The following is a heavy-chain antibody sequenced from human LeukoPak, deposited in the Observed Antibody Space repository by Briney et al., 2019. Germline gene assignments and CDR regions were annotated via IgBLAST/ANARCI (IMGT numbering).Heavy chain of an antibody. CDR1: GFTFSSYG. Sequence: PGGSLRLSCAASGFTFSSYGMHWVRQAPGKGLEWVAFIRYDGSNKYYADSVKGRFTISRDNSKNTLYLQMNSLRAEDTAIYYCAKGKDHSMATPADYWGQGTLVTVSS. J-gene: IGHJ4*02. CDR2: IRYDGSNK. CDR3: AKGKDHSMATPADY. D-gene: IGHD5-12*01. V-gene: IGHV3-30*02.